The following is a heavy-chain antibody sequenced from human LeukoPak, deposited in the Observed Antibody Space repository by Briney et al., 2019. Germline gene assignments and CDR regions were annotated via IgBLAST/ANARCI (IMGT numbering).Heavy chain of an antibody. Sequence: ASVKVSCKASGGTFSSYAISWVRQAPGQGLEWMGWISAYNGNTNYAQKLQGRVTMTTDTSTSTAYMELRSLRSDDTAVYYCARALPRELADAFDIWGQGTMVTVSS. CDR2: ISAYNGNT. CDR1: GGTFSSYA. J-gene: IGHJ3*02. CDR3: ARALPRELADAFDI. V-gene: IGHV1-18*01. D-gene: IGHD6-13*01.